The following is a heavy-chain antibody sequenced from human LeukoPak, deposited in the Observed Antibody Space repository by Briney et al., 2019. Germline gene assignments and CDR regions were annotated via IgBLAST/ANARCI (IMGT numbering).Heavy chain of an antibody. Sequence: GGSLRLSCAASGFTVSTNYMSWVRQAPGKGLEWVSLVYSGGSTYYADSVKGRFTISRDNSKNTLYLQMSSLRVEDTAVYYCGRSDGTSYGLAYWGQETLVTVSS. CDR3: GRSDGTSYGLAY. CDR2: VYSGGST. V-gene: IGHV3-53*01. CDR1: GFTVSTNY. D-gene: IGHD5-18*01. J-gene: IGHJ4*02.